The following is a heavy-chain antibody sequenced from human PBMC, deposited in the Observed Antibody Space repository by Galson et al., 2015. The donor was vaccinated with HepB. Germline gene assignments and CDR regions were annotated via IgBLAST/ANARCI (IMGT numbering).Heavy chain of an antibody. J-gene: IGHJ6*02. D-gene: IGHD5-18*01. CDR2: ISYDGSN. V-gene: IGHV3-30*18. CDR3: AKVERASSYGYGGMDV. Sequence: SLRLSCAAFGFTFNSYEMSWVRQAPGKGLEWVAVISYDGSNKYADSVKGRFTISRDNSKHTVYLQMNSLRAEDTAVYYCAKVERASSYGYGGMDVWGQGTTVTVSS. CDR1: GFTFNSYE.